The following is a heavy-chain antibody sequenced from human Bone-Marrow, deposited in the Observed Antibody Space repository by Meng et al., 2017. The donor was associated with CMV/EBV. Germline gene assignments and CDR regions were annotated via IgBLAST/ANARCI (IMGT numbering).Heavy chain of an antibody. CDR1: GFTFSSYS. CDR3: ARDPAGTYYDFWSGYYGMDV. D-gene: IGHD3-3*01. V-gene: IGHV3-21*01. Sequence: GGSLRLSCAASGFTFSSYSMNWVRQAPGKGLEWVSSISSSSSYIYYADSVKGRFTISRDNAKNSLYLQMNSLRAEDTAVYYCARDPAGTYYDFWSGYYGMDVWGQGTTVTVSS. J-gene: IGHJ6*02. CDR2: ISSSSSYI.